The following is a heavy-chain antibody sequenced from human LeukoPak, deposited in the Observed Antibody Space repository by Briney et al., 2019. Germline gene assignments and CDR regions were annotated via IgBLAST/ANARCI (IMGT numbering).Heavy chain of an antibody. Sequence: SETLSLTCTVSGVSLSSSSYYWGWIRQPPGKGLEWIGSIYYSGSTYYNPSLKSRVTISVDTSKNQFSLKLSSVTAADTAVYYCARRVRGSGPGNWGQGTLVTVSS. CDR2: IYYSGST. CDR1: GVSLSSSSYY. J-gene: IGHJ4*02. CDR3: ARRVRGSGPGN. V-gene: IGHV4-39*07. D-gene: IGHD3-10*01.